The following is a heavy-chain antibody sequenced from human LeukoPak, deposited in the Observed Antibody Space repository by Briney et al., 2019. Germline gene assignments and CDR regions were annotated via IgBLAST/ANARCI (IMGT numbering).Heavy chain of an antibody. Sequence: ASVQVSCKASGYTFTGYYMHWLRQAPGQGLEWMGWINPNSGGTNYAQKFQGRVTMTRDTSISTAYMELSRLRSDDTAVYYCARGADYYYGMDVWGQGTTVTVSS. CDR1: GYTFTGYY. CDR3: ARGADYYYGMDV. V-gene: IGHV1-2*02. J-gene: IGHJ6*02. CDR2: INPNSGGT. D-gene: IGHD4/OR15-4a*01.